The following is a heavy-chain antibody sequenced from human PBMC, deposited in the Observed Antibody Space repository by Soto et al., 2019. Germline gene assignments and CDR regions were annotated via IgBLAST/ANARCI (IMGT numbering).Heavy chain of an antibody. D-gene: IGHD3-10*01. Sequence: EVQLEESGGGLVQPGGSLRLSCEVSGFTFSDYDMHWVRQAPGKGLEWVSAVGTEGDTYYPDFVKGRFTVSRDNDKNSIYLDMNTLSAGDTAVYYCGRGTPDGSGSYYSDSWGQGTLVTVSS. J-gene: IGHJ4*02. CDR2: VGTEGDT. CDR1: GFTFSDYD. V-gene: IGHV3-13*01. CDR3: GRGTPDGSGSYYSDS.